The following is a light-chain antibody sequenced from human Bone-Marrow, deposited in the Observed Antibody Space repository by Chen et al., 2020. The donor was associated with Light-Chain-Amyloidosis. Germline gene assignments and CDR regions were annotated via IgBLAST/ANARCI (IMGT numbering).Light chain of an antibody. CDR2: YAS. CDR3: QKYNHVPLT. V-gene: IGKV1-27*01. CDR1: QDISHY. J-gene: IGKJ4*01. Sequence: DIQMTQSPSSLSASVGVRVTITCRAIQDISHYLACYQQTPGKPPKQLFYYASTLHSGVPSRFIGSRSGTDFSLIISSLHPEDVATYYCQKYNHVPLTFGRGTKVEIQ.